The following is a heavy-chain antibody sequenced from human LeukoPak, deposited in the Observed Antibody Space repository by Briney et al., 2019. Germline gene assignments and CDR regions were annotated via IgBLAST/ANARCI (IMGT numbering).Heavy chain of an antibody. Sequence: SETLSLTCTVSGGAITSGGYSWNWIRQPPGKGLEWIGCIYDRGPAYYNPSLKSRFTISVDRPKNQFFLNVTSLTAADTAVYYCARPRQASGLFNSWGQGTLVVVSS. D-gene: IGHD3-10*01. V-gene: IGHV4-30-2*01. CDR1: GGAITSGGYS. CDR2: IYDRGPA. J-gene: IGHJ5*01. CDR3: ARPRQASGLFNS.